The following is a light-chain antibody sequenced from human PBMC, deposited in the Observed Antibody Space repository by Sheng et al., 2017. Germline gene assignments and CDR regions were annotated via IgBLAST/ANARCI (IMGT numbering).Light chain of an antibody. CDR3: QQFDSYPRT. CDR2: HAS. Sequence: IQMTQSPSTLSASVGDRVTITCRASQSIGSYLAWYQQIPGKAPNLLIYHASSLESGVPSRFSGSGSGTEFTLTISSLQPEDSATYYCQQFDSYPRTFGQGTKVEIK. CDR1: QSIGSY. J-gene: IGKJ1*01. V-gene: IGKV1-5*03.